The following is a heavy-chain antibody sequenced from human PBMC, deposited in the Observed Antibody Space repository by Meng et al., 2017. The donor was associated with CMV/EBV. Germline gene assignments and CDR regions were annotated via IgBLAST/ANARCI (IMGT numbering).Heavy chain of an antibody. V-gene: IGHV1-2*04. D-gene: IGHD1-1*01. CDR3: ARDERNYGMDV. CDR1: GYTFTGYY. Sequence: KASGYTFTGYYMHWVRQAPGPGLEWMGWINPNSGDPNYAQKFQGWVTMTRDTSISTAYMELSRLRSDDTAVYYCARDERNYGMDVWGQGTTVTVSS. J-gene: IGHJ6*02. CDR2: INPNSGDP.